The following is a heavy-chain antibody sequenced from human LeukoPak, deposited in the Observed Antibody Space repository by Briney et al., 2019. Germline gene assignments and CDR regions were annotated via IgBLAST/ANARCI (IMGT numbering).Heavy chain of an antibody. V-gene: IGHV3-7*01. D-gene: IGHD3-3*01. J-gene: IGHJ5*02. Sequence: GGSLRLSCTVSGFTFSDYWMTWARQAPGEGMEWVTNLRPDGSDKYYVDSVKGRFTISRDNAKKLVYLQMNSLRAEDTAVYYCARDAYDDASESWGQGTLVTVSS. CDR2: LRPDGSDK. CDR1: GFTFSDYW. CDR3: ARDAYDDASES.